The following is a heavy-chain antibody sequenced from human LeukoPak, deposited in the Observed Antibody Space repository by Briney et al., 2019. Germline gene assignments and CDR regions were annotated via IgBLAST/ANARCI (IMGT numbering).Heavy chain of an antibody. CDR3: ARSRGYYDFWSGYNY. Sequence: RGSLRLSCAASGFTFSRYSMNWVRQAPGKGLEWVSSISSSSSFIYYVDSVKGRFTISRDNARNSLYLQMNSLRAEDTALYYCARSRGYYDFWSGYNYWGQGTLVTVSS. J-gene: IGHJ4*02. D-gene: IGHD3-3*01. V-gene: IGHV3-21*04. CDR2: ISSSSSFI. CDR1: GFTFSRYS.